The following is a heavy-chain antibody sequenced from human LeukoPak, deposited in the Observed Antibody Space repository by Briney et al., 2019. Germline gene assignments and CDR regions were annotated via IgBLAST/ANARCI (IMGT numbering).Heavy chain of an antibody. V-gene: IGHV1-69*13. D-gene: IGHD3-3*01. CDR3: ASRITIFGVAPYYFDY. CDR1: GYTFTSYG. CDR2: IIPIFGTA. J-gene: IGHJ4*02. Sequence: SVKVSCKASGYTFTSYGISWVRQAPGQGLEWMGGIIPIFGTANYAQKFQGRVTITADESTSTAYMELSSLRSEDTAVYYCASRITIFGVAPYYFDYWGQGTLVTVSS.